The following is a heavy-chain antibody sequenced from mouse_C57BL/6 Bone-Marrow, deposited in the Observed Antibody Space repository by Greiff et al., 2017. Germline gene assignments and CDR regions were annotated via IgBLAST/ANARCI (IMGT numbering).Heavy chain of an antibody. CDR2: ISYDGSN. J-gene: IGHJ2*01. D-gene: IGHD1-1*01. Sequence: DVQLVESGPGLVKPSQSLSLTCSVTGYSITSGYYWNWIRQFPGNKLEWMGYISYDGSNNYNPSLKNRISITRDTSKNQFFLKLNSVTTEDTATYYCARENFGSSLDYWGQGTTLTVSS. CDR1: GYSITSGYY. CDR3: ARENFGSSLDY. V-gene: IGHV3-6*01.